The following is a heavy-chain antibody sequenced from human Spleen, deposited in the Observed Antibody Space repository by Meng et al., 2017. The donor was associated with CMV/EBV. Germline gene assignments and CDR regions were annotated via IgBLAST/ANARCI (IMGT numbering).Heavy chain of an antibody. V-gene: IGHV3-11*04. CDR2: ISSSGTTI. D-gene: IGHD3-22*01. CDR1: GFTFSDYY. Sequence: SGFTFSDYYMSWIRQAPGKGLEWVSSISSSGTTIYYADSVKGRFTISRDNAKNSVYLQMNSLRAEDTAVYYCARVYDSSGYYNWFDPWGQGTLVTVSS. CDR3: ARVYDSSGYYNWFDP. J-gene: IGHJ5*02.